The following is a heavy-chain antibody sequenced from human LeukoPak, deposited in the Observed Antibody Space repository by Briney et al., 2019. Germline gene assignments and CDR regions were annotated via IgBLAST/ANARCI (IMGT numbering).Heavy chain of an antibody. CDR3: AKVDSYCGGDCYHY. CDR2: IRYDGSNK. J-gene: IGHJ4*02. Sequence: GGSLRLSCAASGFTFRGYGMHWVRQAPGKGLEWVAFIRYDGSNKYYADSVKGRFTISRDNSKNTLYLQMNSLRAEATAVYYCAKVDSYCGGDCYHYWGQGTLVTVSS. CDR1: GFTFRGYG. V-gene: IGHV3-30*02. D-gene: IGHD2-21*01.